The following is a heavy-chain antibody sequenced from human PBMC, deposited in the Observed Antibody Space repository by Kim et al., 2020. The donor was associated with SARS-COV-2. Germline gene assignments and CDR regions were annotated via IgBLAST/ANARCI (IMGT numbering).Heavy chain of an antibody. CDR1: GYTFTGYY. V-gene: IGHV1-2*04. D-gene: IGHD2-2*01. CDR2: INPNSGGT. CDR3: ARGPGSNNCSSTSCYYYYGMDV. Sequence: ASVKVSCKASGYTFTGYYMHWVRQAPGQGLEWMGWINPNSGGTNYAQKFQGWVTMTRDTSISTAYMELSRLRSDDTAVYYCARGPGSNNCSSTSCYYYYGMDVWGQGTTVTVSS. J-gene: IGHJ6*02.